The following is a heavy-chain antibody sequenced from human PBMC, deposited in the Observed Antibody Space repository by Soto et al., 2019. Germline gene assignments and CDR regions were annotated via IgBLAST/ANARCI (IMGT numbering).Heavy chain of an antibody. CDR2: ISSSSSTI. V-gene: IGHV3-48*02. Sequence: GGSLTLSCAASGVSFSRYTMNWVRQAPGKGLEWVSYISSSSSTIYYADSVKGRFTISRDNAKNSLYLQMNSLRDEDTAVYYCAKPMTTGTTSMGYWGQGTLVTVSS. CDR1: GVSFSRYT. J-gene: IGHJ4*02. CDR3: AKPMTTGTTSMGY. D-gene: IGHD4-4*01.